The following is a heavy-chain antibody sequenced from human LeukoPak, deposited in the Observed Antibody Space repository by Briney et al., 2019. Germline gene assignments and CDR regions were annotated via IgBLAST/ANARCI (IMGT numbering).Heavy chain of an antibody. CDR3: ARVPDIVVVPAVNHDAFDI. CDR2: INPNSGGT. CDR1: GYTFTGYY. V-gene: IGHV1-2*02. Sequence: ASVKVSCKASGYTFTGYYMHWVRQAPGQGLEWMGWINPNSGGTNYAQKFQGRVAITRDTSISTAYMELSRLRSDDTAVYYCARVPDIVVVPAVNHDAFDIWGQGTMVTVSS. D-gene: IGHD2-2*01. J-gene: IGHJ3*02.